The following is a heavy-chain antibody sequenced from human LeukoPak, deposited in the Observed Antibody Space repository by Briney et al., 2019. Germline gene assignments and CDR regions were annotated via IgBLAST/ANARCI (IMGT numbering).Heavy chain of an antibody. Sequence: ASVKVSCKASGYNFTNYDINWLRQATGQGLEWMGWMKPNSGNTGYAQKFQGRVAMTRDTSISTVYMELSSLRSEDTAVYYCAKDIPVWYFDYWGQGTLVTVSS. V-gene: IGHV1-8*01. CDR1: GYNFTNYD. J-gene: IGHJ4*02. CDR2: MKPNSGNT. D-gene: IGHD2-15*01. CDR3: AKDIPVWYFDY.